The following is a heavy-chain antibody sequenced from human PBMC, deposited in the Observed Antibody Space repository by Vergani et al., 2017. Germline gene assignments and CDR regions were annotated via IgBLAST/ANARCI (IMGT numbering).Heavy chain of an antibody. D-gene: IGHD2-21*01. Sequence: QVQLQESGPGLVKSSETLSLTCSVSFDSIRNLYCNWIRQPPGKGLEWIGSIHYSENTNYNPSLKTRVTISVDTSKNQFSLTLTSVTAADPAIYYCTRHVPCGDGACLHFDHWGQGTQVTVSS. CDR2: IHYSENT. J-gene: IGHJ4*02. V-gene: IGHV4-59*11. CDR3: TRHVPCGDGACLHFDH. CDR1: FDSIRNLY.